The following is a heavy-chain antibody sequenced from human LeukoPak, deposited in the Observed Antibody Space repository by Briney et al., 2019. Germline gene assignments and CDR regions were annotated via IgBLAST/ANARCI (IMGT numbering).Heavy chain of an antibody. CDR1: GGSISTYY. D-gene: IGHD3-16*01. CDR2: VYSSGST. Sequence: SETLSPTCTVAGGSISTYYWSCIRQPAGKGLDWISRVYSSGSTNYNTSLKSRITISVDTSRNQFSLRLASVTARDTALYYRATYLGFYETRYFDLWGRGTLVTVSS. J-gene: IGHJ2*01. CDR3: ATYLGFYETRYFDL. V-gene: IGHV4-4*07.